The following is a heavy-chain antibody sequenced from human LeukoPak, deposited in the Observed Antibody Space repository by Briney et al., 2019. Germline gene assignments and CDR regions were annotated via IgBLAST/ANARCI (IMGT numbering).Heavy chain of an antibody. V-gene: IGHV4-59*01. CDR1: GGSISSYY. CDR2: IYYSGST. Sequence: SETLSLTCTVSGGSISSYYWSWIRQPPGKGLEWIGYIYYSGSTNYNPSLKSRVTISVDTSKNQFSLKLSSVTAADTAVYYCASGEGVDDFDYWGQGTLVTVSS. D-gene: IGHD3-3*01. CDR3: ASGEGVDDFDY. J-gene: IGHJ4*02.